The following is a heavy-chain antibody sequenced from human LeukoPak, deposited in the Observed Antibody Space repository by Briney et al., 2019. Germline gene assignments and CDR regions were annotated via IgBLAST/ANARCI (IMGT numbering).Heavy chain of an antibody. D-gene: IGHD6-13*01. J-gene: IGHJ4*02. Sequence: SETLSLTCAVYGGSFSGYYWSWIRQPPGKGLEWIGYIYYSGSTNYNPSLKSRVTISVDTSKNQYPLKLSSVTAADTAVYYCARDGSSLDYWGQGTLVTVSS. CDR1: GGSFSGYY. CDR3: ARDGSSLDY. V-gene: IGHV4-59*01. CDR2: IYYSGST.